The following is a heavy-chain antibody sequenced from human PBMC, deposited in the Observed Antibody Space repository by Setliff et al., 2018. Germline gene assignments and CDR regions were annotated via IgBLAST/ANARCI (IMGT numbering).Heavy chain of an antibody. V-gene: IGHV4-39*07. J-gene: IGHJ4*02. CDR3: RFWSGYYKNDY. Sequence: LSLTCTVSDVSISDTTYYWAWVRLPPGKGLDWIGEINHSGTTNYDPSLEGRISISVDTSKRQFSLKLTSVTAADMAVYYCRFWSGYYKNDYWAQGTLVTVSS. CDR1: DVSISDTTYY. CDR2: INHSGTT. D-gene: IGHD3-3*01.